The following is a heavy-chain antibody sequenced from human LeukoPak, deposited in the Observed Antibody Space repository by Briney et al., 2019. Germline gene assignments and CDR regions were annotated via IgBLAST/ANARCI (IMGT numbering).Heavy chain of an antibody. CDR1: GFSFRSHG. V-gene: IGHV3-23*01. CDR2: ISPRGDIT. D-gene: IGHD3-16*01. J-gene: IGHJ1*01. CDR3: AKDDDWGRFNH. Sequence: QPGGTLRLSCAASGFSFRSHGMNWVRQAPGKGLEWVSGISPRGDITYYKDSVRGRFTISRDNFKNTVSLRLNSLRAEDTAMYYCAKDDDWGRFNHWGQGTLVTVSS.